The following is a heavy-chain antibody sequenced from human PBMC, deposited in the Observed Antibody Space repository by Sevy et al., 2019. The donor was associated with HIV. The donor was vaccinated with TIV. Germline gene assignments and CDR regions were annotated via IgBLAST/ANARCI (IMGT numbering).Heavy chain of an antibody. Sequence: SETLSLTCAVSGGSISSGGYSWSWIRQPPGKGLEWIGYIYHSGSTYYNPSLKSRVTISVDRSKNQFSLKLSSVTAADTAVYYCARAATGTTDNRFDPWGQGTLVTVSS. D-gene: IGHD1-1*01. CDR3: ARAATGTTDNRFDP. CDR2: IYHSGST. V-gene: IGHV4-30-2*01. CDR1: GGSISSGGYS. J-gene: IGHJ5*02.